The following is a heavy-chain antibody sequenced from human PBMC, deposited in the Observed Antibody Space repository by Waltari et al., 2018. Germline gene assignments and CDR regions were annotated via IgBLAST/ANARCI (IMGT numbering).Heavy chain of an antibody. V-gene: IGHV1-69*01. Sequence: QVQMVQSGPEVKKPGSSVTLSCKASGGPFKTYALFWVRQAPGQGPGWMEAITPMFRKEKCCRQFRGRVKITANASARTVYMELTRRRAEDTAVYYCARGYCSGGSCYSSYYYGMDRWGQGTTVTVS. J-gene: IGHJ6*02. CDR1: GGPFKTYA. D-gene: IGHD2-15*01. CDR2: ITPMFRKE. CDR3: ARGYCSGGSCYSSYYYGMDR.